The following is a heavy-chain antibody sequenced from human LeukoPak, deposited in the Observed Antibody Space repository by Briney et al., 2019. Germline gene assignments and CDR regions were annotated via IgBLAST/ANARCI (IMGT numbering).Heavy chain of an antibody. CDR1: GFTFSDYY. CDR2: ISSSGRIV. Sequence: GGYLRLYCAASGFTFSDYYMSWIRQAPGKGLEWVSYISSSGRIVYYADSVKGRFTISRDNAKNSLFLQMNSLRAEDTAVYYCASVHYYGMEVWGQGTTVTVSS. D-gene: IGHD2-8*01. CDR3: ASVHYYGMEV. V-gene: IGHV3-11*01. J-gene: IGHJ6*02.